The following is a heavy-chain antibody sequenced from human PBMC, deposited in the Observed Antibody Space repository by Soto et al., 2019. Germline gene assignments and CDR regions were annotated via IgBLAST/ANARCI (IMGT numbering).Heavy chain of an antibody. CDR2: IIPVFGTT. Sequence: QVQLVQSGAEVKKPVSSVKVFCKASGGTFSNYTISWVRQAPGQGLEWMGWIIPVFGTTDYEQKFQGRVTITADGSTSTAYMKLSSLRSADTAVYYCARSSPYIVVRKPTGNQDYYGMDVWGQGTTVTVSS. CDR3: ARSSPYIVVRKPTGNQDYYGMDV. CDR1: GGTFSNYT. J-gene: IGHJ6*02. D-gene: IGHD2-2*01. V-gene: IGHV1-69*01.